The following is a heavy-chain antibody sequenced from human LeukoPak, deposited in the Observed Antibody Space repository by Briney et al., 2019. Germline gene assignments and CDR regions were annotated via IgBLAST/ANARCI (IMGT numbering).Heavy chain of an antibody. J-gene: IGHJ4*02. CDR3: ARRGYGDYADY. Sequence: SETLSLTCTVSGGSISSYSWSWIRQPPGKGLEWIGYIYYTGSTNYNPSLKSRVTISVDTSKNQFSLKPSSVTAADTAVYYCARRGYGDYADYWGQGTLVTVSS. D-gene: IGHD4-17*01. V-gene: IGHV4-59*01. CDR2: IYYTGST. CDR1: GGSISSYS.